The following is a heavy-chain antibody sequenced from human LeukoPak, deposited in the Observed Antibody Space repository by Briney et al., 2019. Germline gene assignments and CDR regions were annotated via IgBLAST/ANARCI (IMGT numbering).Heavy chain of an antibody. V-gene: IGHV4-59*08. CDR2: IYYTGST. CDR1: GGSISGYY. J-gene: IGHJ4*02. Sequence: PSETLSLTCSVSGGSISGYYWSWIRQSPGKGLEWIGYIYYTGSTNYNPSLKSRVTISVDTSKNQFSLKLSSVTAADTAVYYCARAGLAAAGRAGYFDYWGQGTLVTVSS. D-gene: IGHD6-13*01. CDR3: ARAGLAAAGRAGYFDY.